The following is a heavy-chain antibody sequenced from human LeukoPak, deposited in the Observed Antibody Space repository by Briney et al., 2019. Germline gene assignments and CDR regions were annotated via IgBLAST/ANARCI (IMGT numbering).Heavy chain of an antibody. CDR1: GFTFSSYN. CDR3: ASPFYSNYDPFDY. V-gene: IGHV3-21*01. Sequence: GGSLRLSCAASGFTFSSYNMNWVRQAPGKGLEWVSSITSSNYIYYADSVKGRFTISRDNAKNSLYLQMNSLRAEDTAVYYCASPFYSNYDPFDYRGQGTLVTVSS. J-gene: IGHJ4*02. CDR2: ITSSNYI. D-gene: IGHD4-11*01.